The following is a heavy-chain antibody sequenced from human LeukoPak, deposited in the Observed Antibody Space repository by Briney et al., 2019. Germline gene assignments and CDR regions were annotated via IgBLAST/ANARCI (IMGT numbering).Heavy chain of an antibody. D-gene: IGHD6-19*01. CDR1: GGTFSSYA. Sequence: SVKVSCKASGGTFSSYAISWVRQAPGQGLEWMGGIIPIFGTANNAQKFQGRVTITADESTSTAYMELSSLRSEDTAVYYCAREGIAVAGTFGYWGQGTLVTVSS. CDR3: AREGIAVAGTFGY. CDR2: IIPIFGTA. V-gene: IGHV1-69*01. J-gene: IGHJ4*02.